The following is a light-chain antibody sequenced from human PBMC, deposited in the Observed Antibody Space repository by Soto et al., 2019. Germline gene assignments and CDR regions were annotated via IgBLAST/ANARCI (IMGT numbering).Light chain of an antibody. J-gene: IGLJ1*01. CDR2: EVN. CDR3: TSYAGGNNV. CDR1: SSDVGGYNY. V-gene: IGLV2-8*01. Sequence: QSALTQPPSASGSPGQSVTISCTGTSSDVGGYNYVSWYQQHPGKVPKLMVYEVNKRPSGVPDRFSGSTSGHTASLTVSGLKAVDEADYYCTSYAGGNNVFGTGTKVTVL.